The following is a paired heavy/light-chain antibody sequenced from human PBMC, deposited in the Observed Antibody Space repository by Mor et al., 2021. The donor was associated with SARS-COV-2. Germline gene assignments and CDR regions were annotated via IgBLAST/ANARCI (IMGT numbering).Heavy chain of an antibody. D-gene: IGHD1-26*01. Sequence: EVQLLESGGGLVQPGGSLRLSCAASGFTFSNYAMTWVRQAPGEGLEWVSTIIEGGETTYYADSVKGRFTISRDNSKNILYLQMDSLRVGDTALYYCAKDYRPVKWEWTNIPIDHWGQGTLVTVSS. J-gene: IGHJ4*02. CDR3: AKDYRPVKWEWTNIPIDH. CDR1: GFTFSNYA. V-gene: IGHV3-23*01. CDR2: IIEGGETT.
Light chain of an antibody. Sequence: DIVMTQTPLSSPVTLGQPVSISCTSSQSLVHSDGNTYLTWLQQRPGQPPRLLLYKISNRFSGVPDRFSGSGAGTDFTLKISRVEAEDVGVYYCMQTTQIPRTFGQGTKVEIK. J-gene: IGKJ1*01. CDR3: MQTTQIPRT. CDR1: QSLVHSDGNTY. CDR2: KIS. V-gene: IGKV2-24*01.